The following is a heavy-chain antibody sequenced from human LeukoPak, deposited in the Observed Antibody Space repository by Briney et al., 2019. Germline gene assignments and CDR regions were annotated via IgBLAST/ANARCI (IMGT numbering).Heavy chain of an antibody. CDR2: ISSSSSYI. V-gene: IGHV3-21*01. CDR1: GFTFSSYS. J-gene: IGHJ6*04. CDR3: ARDLGPCSSTSCYAPIDYYYYYGMDV. D-gene: IGHD2-2*01. Sequence: GGSLRLSCAASGFTFSSYSMNWVRQAPGKGRGWVSSISSSSSYIYHADSVKGRFTISRDNAKNSLYLQMNSLRAEDTAVYYCARDLGPCSSTSCYAPIDYYYYYGMDVWGKGTTVTVSS.